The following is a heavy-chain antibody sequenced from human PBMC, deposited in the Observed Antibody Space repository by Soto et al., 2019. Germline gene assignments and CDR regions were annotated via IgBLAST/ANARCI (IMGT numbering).Heavy chain of an antibody. CDR3: ARRIYGANDY. D-gene: IGHD4-17*01. Sequence: GESLKISCKASGYSFTNHRIDWVRQLPGQGLQWMGVIYPHDSDTKYSPSFQGHVTLSVDKSSSTAYLQWSGLKASDTAIYYCARRIYGANDYWGQGTLVTVSS. CDR2: IYPHDSDT. V-gene: IGHV5-51*01. CDR1: GYSFTNHR. J-gene: IGHJ4*02.